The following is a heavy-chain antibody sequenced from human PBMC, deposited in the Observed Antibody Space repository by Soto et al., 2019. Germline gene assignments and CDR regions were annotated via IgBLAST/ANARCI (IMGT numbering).Heavy chain of an antibody. CDR3: AAMVRGVVSNWFDP. D-gene: IGHD3-10*01. CDR2: IYYSGST. V-gene: IGHV4-31*03. CDR1: GGSISSGGYY. J-gene: IGHJ5*02. Sequence: NPSETLSLTCTVSGGSISSGGYYWSWIRQHPGKGLEWIGYIYYSGSTYYNPSLKSRVTISVDTSKNQFSLKLSSVTAADTAVYYCAAMVRGVVSNWFDPWGQGTLVTVSS.